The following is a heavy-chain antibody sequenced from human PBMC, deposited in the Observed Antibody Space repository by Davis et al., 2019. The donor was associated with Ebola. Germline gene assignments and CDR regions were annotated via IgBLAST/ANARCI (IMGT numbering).Heavy chain of an antibody. V-gene: IGHV3-73*01. Sequence: GESLKISCAASGFTFSSYWMSWVRQAPGKGLEWVGRIRSKANSYATAYAASVKGRFTISRDDSKNTAYLQMNSLKTEDTAVYYCTYTYSSGEDVWGQGTTVTVSS. CDR2: IRSKANSYAT. D-gene: IGHD6-25*01. CDR1: GFTFSSYW. CDR3: TYTYSSGEDV. J-gene: IGHJ6*02.